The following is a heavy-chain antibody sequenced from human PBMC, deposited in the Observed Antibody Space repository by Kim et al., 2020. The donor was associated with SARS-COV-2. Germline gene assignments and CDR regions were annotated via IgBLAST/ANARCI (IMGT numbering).Heavy chain of an antibody. V-gene: IGHV3-30*18. D-gene: IGHD6-6*01. J-gene: IGHJ4*02. CDR2: ISYDGSIK. CDR1: GFSFSSSG. CDR3: AKDRGSSSSVGDY. Sequence: GGSLRLSCAASGFSFSSSGMHWFRQAPGKGLEWVAVISYDGSIKYYADSVKGRFTVSRDNSKNTLYLRMNSLRAEDTAVYYCAKDRGSSSSVGDYWGQGTLVTVSS.